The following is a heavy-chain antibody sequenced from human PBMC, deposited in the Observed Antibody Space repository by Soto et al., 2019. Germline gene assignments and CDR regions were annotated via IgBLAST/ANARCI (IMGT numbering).Heavy chain of an antibody. CDR3: ARGRGYSYGYWRYGMDV. CDR2: IIPIFGTA. Sequence: SVKVSCKASGGTFSSYAISWVRQAPGQGLEWMGGIIPIFGTANYAQKFQGRVTITADESTSTAYMELSSLRSEDTAVYYCARGRGYSYGYWRYGMDVSCQGTTVTVSS. J-gene: IGHJ6*02. D-gene: IGHD5-18*01. CDR1: GGTFSSYA. V-gene: IGHV1-69*13.